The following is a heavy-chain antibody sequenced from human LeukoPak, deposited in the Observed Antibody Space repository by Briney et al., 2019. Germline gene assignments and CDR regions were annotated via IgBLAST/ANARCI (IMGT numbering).Heavy chain of an antibody. CDR2: IRYDGSNK. Sequence: GGSLRLSCAASGFTFSSYGMNWVRQAPGKGLEWVAFIRYDGSNKYYADSVKGRFTFSRDNSKNTLYLQMNSLRAEDTAVYYCARGPYADTAMVNDLYYFDYWGQGTLVTVSS. CDR1: GFTFSSYG. J-gene: IGHJ4*02. CDR3: ARGPYADTAMVNDLYYFDY. D-gene: IGHD5-18*01. V-gene: IGHV3-30*02.